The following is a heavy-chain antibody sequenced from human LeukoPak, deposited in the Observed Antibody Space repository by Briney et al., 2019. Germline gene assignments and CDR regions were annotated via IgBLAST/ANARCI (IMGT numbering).Heavy chain of an antibody. CDR2: IYYSGST. CDR1: GGSISSSSYY. D-gene: IGHD3-10*01. J-gene: IGHJ4*02. Sequence: SETLSLTCTVSGGSISSSSYYWGWIRQPPGKGLEWIGSIYYSGSTYYNPSLKSRVTISVDTSKNQFSLKLSSVTAADTAVYYCASGGYYYGSGSYYHPFDYWGQGTLVTVSS. V-gene: IGHV4-39*01. CDR3: ASGGYYYGSGSYYHPFDY.